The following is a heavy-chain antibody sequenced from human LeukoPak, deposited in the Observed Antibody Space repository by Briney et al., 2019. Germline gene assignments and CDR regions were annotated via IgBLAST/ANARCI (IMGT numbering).Heavy chain of an antibody. V-gene: IGHV3-20*04. CDR1: GFTFSSYT. CDR2: INWNGGST. D-gene: IGHD2-2*01. Sequence: GGSLRLSCAASGFTFSSYTMNWVRQAPGKGLEWVSGINWNGGSTGYADSVKGRFTISRDNAKNSLYLQMNSLRAEDTAVYYCARAPSIDAFDIWGQGTMVTVSS. J-gene: IGHJ3*02. CDR3: ARAPSIDAFDI.